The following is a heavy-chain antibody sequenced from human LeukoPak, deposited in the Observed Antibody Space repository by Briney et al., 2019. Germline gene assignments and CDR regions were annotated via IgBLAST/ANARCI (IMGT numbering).Heavy chain of an antibody. CDR3: AITSSAETYYYFDY. Sequence: ASVKVSCKASGYTFTGYYMHWVRQAPGQGLEWMGWINPNSGGTNYAQKFQGRVTMTRDTSISTAYMELSRLRSDDTAVYYCAITSSAETYYYFDYWGQGTLVTVSS. D-gene: IGHD3-22*01. J-gene: IGHJ4*02. CDR1: GYTFTGYY. V-gene: IGHV1-2*02. CDR2: INPNSGGT.